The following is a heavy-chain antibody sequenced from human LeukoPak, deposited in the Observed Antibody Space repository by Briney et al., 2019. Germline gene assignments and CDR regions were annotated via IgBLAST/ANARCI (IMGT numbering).Heavy chain of an antibody. V-gene: IGHV3-23*01. J-gene: IGHJ4*02. CDR1: GFTFSSYA. Sequence: GASLRLSCAASGFTFSSYAMSWVRQAPGKGLEWVSAISGSGGSTYYADSVKGRFTISRDNSKNTLFLQLNSLRAEDTAVYYCAKGGHDFNPFYWWGQGTLVTVSS. D-gene: IGHD2-21*02. CDR2: ISGSGGST. CDR3: AKGGHDFNPFYW.